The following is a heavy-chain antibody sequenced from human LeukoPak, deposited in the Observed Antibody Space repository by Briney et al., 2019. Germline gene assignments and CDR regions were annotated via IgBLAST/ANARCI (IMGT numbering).Heavy chain of an antibody. CDR3: AELGITMIGGV. CDR1: GFIFDNYE. D-gene: IGHD3-10*02. CDR2: MSSSGSTT. J-gene: IGHJ6*04. Sequence: GGSLRLSCTASGFIFDNYEMNWVRQPPGKGLEWVAYMSSSGSTTYYAASVKGRFTISRDNARDSLFLQMNSLRVEDTAIYYCAELGITMIGGVWGKGTTVTISS. V-gene: IGHV3-48*03.